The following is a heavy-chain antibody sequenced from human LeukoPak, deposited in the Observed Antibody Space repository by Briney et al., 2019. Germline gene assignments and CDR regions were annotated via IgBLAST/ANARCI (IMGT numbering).Heavy chain of an antibody. CDR2: INSSGSTI. J-gene: IGHJ3*02. CDR1: GFTFSSYE. CDR3: AREHSGPGALDAFDI. D-gene: IGHD6-25*01. V-gene: IGHV3-48*03. Sequence: GGSLTLSCAASGFTFSSYELNWVRQAPGKGLEWVAYINSSGSTIYYADSVKGRFTISRSNDKNSLYLQMNTLRAEDTAVYYCAREHSGPGALDAFDIWGQGTMVTVSS.